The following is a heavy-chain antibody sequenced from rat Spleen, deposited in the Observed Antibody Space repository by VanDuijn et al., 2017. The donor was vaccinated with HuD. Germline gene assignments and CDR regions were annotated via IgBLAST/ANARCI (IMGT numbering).Heavy chain of an antibody. Sequence: EVQLVESGGGLVQPGRSLKLSCVASGFTFNNYWMTWIRQAPGKGLEWVASITNTGGSTYYPDSVKGRFTISRDNAKSTLYLQMNSLRSEDTATYYCTRDGNYDGYYHVGVMDAWGQGASVTVSS. J-gene: IGHJ4*01. CDR1: GFTFNNYW. CDR3: TRDGNYDGYYHVGVMDA. CDR2: ITNTGGST. D-gene: IGHD1-12*03. V-gene: IGHV5-31*01.